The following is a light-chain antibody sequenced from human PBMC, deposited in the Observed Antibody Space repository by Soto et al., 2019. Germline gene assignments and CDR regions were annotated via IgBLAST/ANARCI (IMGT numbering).Light chain of an antibody. CDR2: GAS. CDR1: QSVSSN. J-gene: IGKJ3*01. Sequence: EIVMTQSPATLSVSPGERATLSCRASQSVSSNLAWYQQKPGQAPRLLIYGASTRATGIPARFSGSGSGTEFTITITRLQSQDFAVYYCQQYNNWPPLFTFGPGTKVDIK. V-gene: IGKV3-15*01. CDR3: QQYNNWPPLFT.